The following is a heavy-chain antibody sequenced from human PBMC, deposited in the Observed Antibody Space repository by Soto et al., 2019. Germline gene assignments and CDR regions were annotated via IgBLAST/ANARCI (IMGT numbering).Heavy chain of an antibody. D-gene: IGHD4-17*01. CDR2: ISYDGSNK. Sequence: GGSLRLSCAASGFTFSSYAMHWVRQAPGKGLEWVAVISYDGSNKYYADSVKGRFTISRDNSKNTLYLQMNSLRAEDTAVYYCARYCYYGDYAAHFDYWAQGTLVTVSS. CDR1: GFTFSSYA. J-gene: IGHJ4*02. CDR3: ARYCYYGDYAAHFDY. V-gene: IGHV3-30-3*01.